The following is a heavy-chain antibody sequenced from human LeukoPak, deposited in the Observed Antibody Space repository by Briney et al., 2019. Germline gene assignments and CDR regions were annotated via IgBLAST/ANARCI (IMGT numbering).Heavy chain of an antibody. D-gene: IGHD2-2*02. Sequence: PSETLSLTCTVSGGSISSYYWSWIRQPPGKGLEWIGYIYYIGSTNYNPPLKSRVTISVDTSKNQFSLKLSSVTAADTAVYYCARGKLDCSSTSCYRDNWFDPWGQGTLVTVSS. V-gene: IGHV4-59*01. CDR3: ARGKLDCSSTSCYRDNWFDP. CDR2: IYYIGST. CDR1: GGSISSYY. J-gene: IGHJ5*02.